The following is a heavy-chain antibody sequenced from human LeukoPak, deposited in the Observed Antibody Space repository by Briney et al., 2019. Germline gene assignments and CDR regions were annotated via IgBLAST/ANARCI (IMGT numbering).Heavy chain of an antibody. V-gene: IGHV4-34*01. CDR2: INHSGST. J-gene: IGHJ4*02. CDR3: ARVAATVTELYYFDY. D-gene: IGHD4-17*01. Sequence: PSETLSLTCAVYGGSFSGYYWSWIRQPPGKGLEGIGEINHSGSTNYNPSLKSRVTISVDTSKNQFSLKLSSVTAADTAVYYCARVAATVTELYYFDYWGQGTLVTVSS. CDR1: GGSFSGYY.